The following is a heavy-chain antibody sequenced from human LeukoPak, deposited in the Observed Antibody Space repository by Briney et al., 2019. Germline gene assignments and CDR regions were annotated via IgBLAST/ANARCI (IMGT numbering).Heavy chain of an antibody. CDR3: ARHQWGAAAARKFDY. V-gene: IGHV4-39*01. J-gene: IGHJ4*02. CDR1: GGSISSYY. D-gene: IGHD6-13*01. CDR2: MYYSGTT. Sequence: SETLSLTCTVSGGSISSYYWGWIRQPPGKGLEWIGSMYYSGTTHYSPSLKSRVTISVDTSKNQFSLKVSSVTAADTAVYYCARHQWGAAAARKFDYWGQGTLVTVSS.